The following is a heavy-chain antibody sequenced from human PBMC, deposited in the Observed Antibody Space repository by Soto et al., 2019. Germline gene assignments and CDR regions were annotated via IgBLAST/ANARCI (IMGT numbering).Heavy chain of an antibody. CDR2: ISSSTTYI. CDR3: ARDRGGDFPLDY. Sequence: EVQLVESGGGVVKPGGSLRLSCAGSGFSLGSYSMNWVRQAPGKGLEWVSSISSSTTYIYYADSVKGRFTISRDNAQNSMDLQMNSLGAEDTAVYYCARDRGGDFPLDYWGQGTLVTVSS. D-gene: IGHD3-16*01. V-gene: IGHV3-21*06. J-gene: IGHJ4*02. CDR1: GFSLGSYS.